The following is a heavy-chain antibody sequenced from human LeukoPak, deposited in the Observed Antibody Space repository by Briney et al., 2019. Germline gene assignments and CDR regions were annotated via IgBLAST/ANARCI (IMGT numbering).Heavy chain of an antibody. V-gene: IGHV3-23*01. CDR2: ISGSGGST. J-gene: IGHJ1*01. CDR3: AKARRPIAAAGYTFQH. Sequence: GGSLRLSCAASGFTFSSYAMSWVRQAPGKGLEWASAISGSGGSTYYADSVKGRFTISRDNSKNTLYLQMNSLRAEDTAVYYCAKARRPIAAAGYTFQHWGQGTLVTVSS. D-gene: IGHD6-13*01. CDR1: GFTFSSYA.